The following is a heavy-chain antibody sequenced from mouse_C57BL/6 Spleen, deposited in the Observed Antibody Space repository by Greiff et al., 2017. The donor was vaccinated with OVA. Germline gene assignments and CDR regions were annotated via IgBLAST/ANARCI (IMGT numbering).Heavy chain of an antibody. V-gene: IGHV1-64*01. CDR3: ARGDYGSSFAY. CDR1: GYTFTSYW. D-gene: IGHD2-2*01. CDR2: IHPNSGST. Sequence: QVQLQQPGAELVKPGASVKLSCKASGYTFTSYWMHWVKQRPGQGLEWIEMIHPNSGSTNYNEKFKSKATLTVDKSSSTAYMQLSSLTSEDSAVYYCARGDYGSSFAYWGQGTLVTVSA. J-gene: IGHJ3*01.